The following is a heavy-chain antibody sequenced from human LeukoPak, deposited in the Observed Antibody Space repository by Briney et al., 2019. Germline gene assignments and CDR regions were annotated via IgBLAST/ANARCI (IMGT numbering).Heavy chain of an antibody. D-gene: IGHD2-8*01. CDR3: VKQMVERPHYYYMDV. CDR1: GFIFSSFG. J-gene: IGHJ6*03. Sequence: PGGSLRLSCAASGFIFSSFGMHWVRQAPGKELEWVAFTQDDESNKFYADSVKGRFTISRDNSKNTLFLQMSSLRPEDTALYYCVKQMVERPHYYYMDVWGKGTTVTVSS. V-gene: IGHV3-30*02. CDR2: TQDDESNK.